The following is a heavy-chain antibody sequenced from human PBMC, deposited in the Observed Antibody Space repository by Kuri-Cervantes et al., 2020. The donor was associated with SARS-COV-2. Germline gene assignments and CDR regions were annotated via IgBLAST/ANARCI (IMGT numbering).Heavy chain of an antibody. J-gene: IGHJ4*02. CDR2: IHYSGTT. CDR3: ARGSYDSSGYYFEDY. CDR1: GGSISSYY. V-gene: IGHV4-59*01. Sequence: SETLSLTCTVSGGSISSYYGSWIRQPPGKGLEYIGYIHYSGTTTYSPSLKSRLTISVDTPKNQFSLKVTSVTAADTAVYYCARGSYDSSGYYFEDYWGQGTLVTVSS. D-gene: IGHD3-22*01.